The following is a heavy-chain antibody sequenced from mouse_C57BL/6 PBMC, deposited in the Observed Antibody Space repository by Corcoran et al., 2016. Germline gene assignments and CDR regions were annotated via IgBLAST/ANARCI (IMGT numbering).Heavy chain of an antibody. CDR1: GYTFTTYG. V-gene: IGHV9-3*01. J-gene: IGHJ2*01. Sequence: QIQLVQSGPELKKPGETVKISCKDSGYTFTTYGMSWVKQAPGKGLKWMGWINTYSGVPTYADDFKGRFAFSLETSASTAYLQINNLKNEDTATYFCARGSGYSFDYWGQGTTLTVSS. CDR3: ARGSGYSFDY. CDR2: INTYSGVP. D-gene: IGHD3-2*02.